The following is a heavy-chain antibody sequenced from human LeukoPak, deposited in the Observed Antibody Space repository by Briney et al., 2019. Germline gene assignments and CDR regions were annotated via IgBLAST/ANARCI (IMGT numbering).Heavy chain of an antibody. D-gene: IGHD2-8*01. CDR3: ARGGIVCTNGVCYTPYFDY. J-gene: IGHJ4*02. CDR2: VHRSGRT. Sequence: SETLSLTCAVSIDSTRGNYWSWVRQSPGKGLEWIGEVHRSGRTNYMPSLKSRVTISVDTSKSQFSLKLSSVTAADTAVYYCARGGIVCTNGVCYTPYFDYWGQGTLVTVSS. CDR1: IDSTRGNY. V-gene: IGHV4-34*01.